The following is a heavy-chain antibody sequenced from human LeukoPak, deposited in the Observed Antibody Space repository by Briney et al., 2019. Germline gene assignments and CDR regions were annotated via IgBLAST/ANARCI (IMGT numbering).Heavy chain of an antibody. D-gene: IGHD1-1*01. Sequence: SETLSLTCAVYGGSFSGYYWSWIRQPPGKGLEWIGEINYSGSTNYNPSLKSRVTISVDTSKNQFSLKLSSVTAADTAVYYCARDTLRWNDYGYFDYWGQGTLVTVSS. V-gene: IGHV4-34*01. J-gene: IGHJ4*02. CDR2: INYSGST. CDR1: GGSFSGYY. CDR3: ARDTLRWNDYGYFDY.